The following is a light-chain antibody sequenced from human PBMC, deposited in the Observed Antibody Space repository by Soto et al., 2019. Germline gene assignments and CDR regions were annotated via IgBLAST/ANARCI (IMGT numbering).Light chain of an antibody. CDR1: QSVSNQ. CDR2: ETS. CDR3: QQSRSSPLT. V-gene: IGKV3-11*01. J-gene: IGKJ4*01. Sequence: EVVLTQSPGTLSLSPGERAALSCRASQSVSNQLAWYQQKPGQAPRLLISETSNGAIGIPARLSCSGSGTDFTLTISSLEPEDFAIYYSQQSRSSPLTFGGGTKVEIK.